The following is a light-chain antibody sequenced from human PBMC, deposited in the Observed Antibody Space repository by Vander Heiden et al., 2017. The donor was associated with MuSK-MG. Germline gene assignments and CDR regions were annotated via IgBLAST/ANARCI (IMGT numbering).Light chain of an antibody. Sequence: LLTQSPATLSLSPGERATLSCKASQTIGAFLAWYQQRPGLAPTLLIFDASKRPPGTPARFSGSESGTDFTLTINSLEPDDFAIYYCQQRGDWPPITFGGGTRV. J-gene: IGKJ4*01. CDR1: QTIGAF. CDR2: DAS. V-gene: IGKV3-11*01. CDR3: QQRGDWPPIT.